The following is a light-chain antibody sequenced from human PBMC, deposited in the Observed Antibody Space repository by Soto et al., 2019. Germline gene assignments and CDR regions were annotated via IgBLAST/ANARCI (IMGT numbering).Light chain of an antibody. V-gene: IGKV3-15*01. CDR3: KQYDNWPLT. CDR1: QSVSSN. CDR2: GAY. Sequence: EIVMTQSPATLPVSPGERATLSCRASQSVSSNLAWYQQKPGQAPRFLIYGAYTRATGIPARFSGSGSGTEFTLTIRSLQSEDFAVYYCKQYDNWPLTFGGGTKVDIK. J-gene: IGKJ4*01.